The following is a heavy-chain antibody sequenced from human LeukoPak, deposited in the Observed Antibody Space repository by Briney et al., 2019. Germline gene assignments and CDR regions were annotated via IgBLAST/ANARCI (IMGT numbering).Heavy chain of an antibody. D-gene: IGHD1-26*01. Sequence: SETLSLTCTVSGDSISSGSYYWSWLRQPPGKGLEYIGYTHYSGATNYNPSLKSRVTISVDTSKNQFSLKLSSVTAADTAVYYCARVRRVVGATRGGMFDYWGQGTLVTVSS. CDR1: GDSISSGSYY. CDR2: THYSGAT. J-gene: IGHJ4*02. CDR3: ARVRRVVGATRGGMFDY. V-gene: IGHV4-61*01.